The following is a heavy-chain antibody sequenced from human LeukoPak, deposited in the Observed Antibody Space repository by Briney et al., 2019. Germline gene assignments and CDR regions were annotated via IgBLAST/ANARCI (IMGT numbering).Heavy chain of an antibody. V-gene: IGHV3-23*01. CDR1: GFTFSSYA. Sequence: GGSLRLSCAASGFTFSSYAMSWVRQAPGKGLEWVSAISGSGGSTYYADSVEGRFTISRDNSKNTLYLQMNSLRAEDTAVYYCAKGEGMIVVVITYWGQGTLVTVSS. CDR2: ISGSGGST. D-gene: IGHD3-22*01. CDR3: AKGEGMIVVVITY. J-gene: IGHJ4*02.